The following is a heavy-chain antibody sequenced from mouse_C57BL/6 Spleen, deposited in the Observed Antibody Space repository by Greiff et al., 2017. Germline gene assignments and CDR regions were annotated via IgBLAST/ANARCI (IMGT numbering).Heavy chain of an antibody. J-gene: IGHJ2*01. D-gene: IGHD3-2*02. CDR1: GFTFSDYG. Sequence: EVKLVESGGGLVKPGGSLKLSCAASGFTFSDYGMHWVRQAPEKGLEWVAYISSGSSTIYYADTVKGRFTISRDNAKNTLFLQMTSLRSEDTAMYYCARHSSGYGNYFVYWGQGTTLTVSS. CDR2: ISSGSSTI. V-gene: IGHV5-17*01. CDR3: ARHSSGYGNYFVY.